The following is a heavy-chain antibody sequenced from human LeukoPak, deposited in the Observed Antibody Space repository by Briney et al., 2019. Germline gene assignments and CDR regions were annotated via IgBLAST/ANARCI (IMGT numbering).Heavy chain of an antibody. J-gene: IGHJ4*02. Sequence: PGGSLRLSCAASGFTFSSYEMNWVRQAPGKGLEWVSYISSSGSTIYYADSVKGRFTISRDNAKNSLYLQMNSLRAEDTAVYYCARMVRGHSNFDYWGQGTLVTVSS. CDR2: ISSSGSTI. CDR1: GFTFSSYE. V-gene: IGHV3-48*03. CDR3: ARMVRGHSNFDY. D-gene: IGHD3-10*01.